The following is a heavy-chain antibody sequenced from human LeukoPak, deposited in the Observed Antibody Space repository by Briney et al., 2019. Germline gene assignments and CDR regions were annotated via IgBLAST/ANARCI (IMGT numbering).Heavy chain of an antibody. CDR2: IWYDGSNK. D-gene: IGHD1-26*01. Sequence: GRSLRLSCAASGFTFSSYGMHWVRQAPGKGLEWVAVIWYDGSNKYYADSVKGRFTISRDNAKNSLYLQMNSLRAEDTAVYYCARDRRRKERSGSYYWGQGTLVTVSS. CDR3: ARDRRRKERSGSYY. V-gene: IGHV3-33*01. J-gene: IGHJ4*02. CDR1: GFTFSSYG.